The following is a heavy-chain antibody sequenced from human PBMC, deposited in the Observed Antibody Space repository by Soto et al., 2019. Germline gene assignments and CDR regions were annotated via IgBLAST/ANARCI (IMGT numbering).Heavy chain of an antibody. J-gene: IGHJ5*02. V-gene: IGHV1-8*01. CDR3: ARGRTNYYGSGSYYRWFDP. CDR2: MNPNSGNT. CDR1: GYTFTSYD. D-gene: IGHD3-10*01. Sequence: QVQLVQSGAEVKKPGASVKVSCKASGYTFTSYDINWVRQATGQGLEWMGWMNPNSGNTGYAQKFQGRVTMTRNTSISTAYMELSSLRSEETAVYYCARGRTNYYGSGSYYRWFDPWGQGTLVTVSS.